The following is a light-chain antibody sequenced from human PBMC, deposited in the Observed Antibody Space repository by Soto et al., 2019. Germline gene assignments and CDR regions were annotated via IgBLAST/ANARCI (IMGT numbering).Light chain of an antibody. V-gene: IGKV3-15*01. CDR3: QEYNNWPRT. J-gene: IGKJ2*01. CDR1: QSVSSN. CDR2: GAS. Sequence: EIVMTQSPATLSVSPGERATLSCRASQSVSSNLAWYQQKPDQAPRLLIYGASIRATGIPARFSGSGSGTEFTLTIRSLQSDDFAVSYCQEYNNWPRTFGQGTKLEIK.